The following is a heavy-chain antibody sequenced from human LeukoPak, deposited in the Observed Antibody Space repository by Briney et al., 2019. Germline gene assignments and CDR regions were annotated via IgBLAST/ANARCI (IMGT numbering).Heavy chain of an antibody. D-gene: IGHD6-13*01. CDR3: ASVYSSSWDYMDV. J-gene: IGHJ6*03. CDR2: ISGSGGST. CDR1: GFTFSSYA. V-gene: IGHV3-23*01. Sequence: GGSLRLSCAASGFTFSSYAMSWVRQAPGEGLEWVSAISGSGGSTYYADSVKGRFTISRDNSKNTLYLQMNSLRAEDTAVYYCASVYSSSWDYMDVWGKGTTVTVSS.